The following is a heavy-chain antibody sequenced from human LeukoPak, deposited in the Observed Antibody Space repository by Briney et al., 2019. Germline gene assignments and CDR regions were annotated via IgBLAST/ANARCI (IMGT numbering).Heavy chain of an antibody. V-gene: IGHV3-23*01. J-gene: IGHJ3*02. Sequence: GGSLRLTCAASGFTFSSYAMTWVRQAPGKGLEWVSAISRSGGDTEYADSVKGRFTISRDNSKNTLYMQMNSLRAEDAAVYYCAKCGTTCYANAFYIWGQGTMVTVSS. CDR2: ISRSGGDT. D-gene: IGHD2-2*01. CDR3: AKCGTTCYANAFYI. CDR1: GFTFSSYA.